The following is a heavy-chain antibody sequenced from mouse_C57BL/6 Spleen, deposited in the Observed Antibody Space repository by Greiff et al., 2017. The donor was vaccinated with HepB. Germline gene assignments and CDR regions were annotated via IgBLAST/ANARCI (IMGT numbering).Heavy chain of an antibody. V-gene: IGHV1-80*01. Sequence: VQLQQSGAELVKPGASVKISCKASGYAFSSYWMNWVKQRPGKGLEWIGQIYPGDGDTNYNGKFKGKATLTADKSSSTAYMQLSSLTSKDSAVYFCARWGGITTVGFAYWGQGTLVTVSA. CDR1: GYAFSSYW. J-gene: IGHJ3*01. CDR2: IYPGDGDT. CDR3: ARWGGITTVGFAY. D-gene: IGHD1-1*01.